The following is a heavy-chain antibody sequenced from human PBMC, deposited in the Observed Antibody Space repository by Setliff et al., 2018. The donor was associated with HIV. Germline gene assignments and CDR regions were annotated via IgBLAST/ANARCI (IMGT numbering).Heavy chain of an antibody. V-gene: IGHV1-46*01. J-gene: IGHJ6*03. CDR3: ARSDIVATISGYYYYYMDV. Sequence: ASVKVSCKASGYTFTSYYIHWVRQAPGQGLEWMGVIHPSGGSTSYAQSFQDRVTMTRDTSTSTAYMELSSLRSEDTAVYYCARSDIVATISGYYYYYMDVWGKGTTVTSP. CDR1: GYTFTSYY. CDR2: IHPSGGST. D-gene: IGHD5-12*01.